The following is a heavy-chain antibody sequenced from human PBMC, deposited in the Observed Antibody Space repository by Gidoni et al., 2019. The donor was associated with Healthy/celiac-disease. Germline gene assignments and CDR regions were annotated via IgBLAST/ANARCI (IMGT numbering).Heavy chain of an antibody. CDR1: GFPFDDYA. CDR2: ISWNSGSI. V-gene: IGHV3-9*01. CDR3: AKDQTGYSSGWFDY. J-gene: IGHJ4*02. D-gene: IGHD6-19*01. Sequence: EVQLVESGGGLVQPGRSLRLSCAASGFPFDDYAMHWVRQAPGKGLEWVSGISWNSGSIGYADSVKGRFTISRDNAKNSLYLQMNSLRAEDTALYYCAKDQTGYSSGWFDYWGQGTLVTVSS.